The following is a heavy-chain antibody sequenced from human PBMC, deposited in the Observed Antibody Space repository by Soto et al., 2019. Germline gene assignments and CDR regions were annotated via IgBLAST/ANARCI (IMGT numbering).Heavy chain of an antibody. V-gene: IGHV1-18*01. Sequence: ASVKVSCKASGYTFTSYGISWVRQAPGQGLEWMGWISAYNGNTNYAQKLQGRVTMTTDTSTSTAYMELRSLRSDDTAVYYCARDLKGYYDFWSGYYSPDYWGQGTLVTVSS. D-gene: IGHD3-3*01. CDR2: ISAYNGNT. CDR3: ARDLKGYYDFWSGYYSPDY. CDR1: GYTFTSYG. J-gene: IGHJ4*02.